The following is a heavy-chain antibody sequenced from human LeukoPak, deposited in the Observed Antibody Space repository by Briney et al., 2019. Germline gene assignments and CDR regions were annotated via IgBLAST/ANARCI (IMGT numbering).Heavy chain of an antibody. CDR2: IIPIFGTA. Sequence: SVKVSCKASGGTFSIYAISWVRQAPGQGLEWMGGIIPIFGTANYAQKFQGRVTITADESTSTAYMELSSLRSEDTAVYYCARRLGLDRYYFDYWGQGTLVTVSS. D-gene: IGHD3-22*01. CDR1: GGTFSIYA. CDR3: ARRLGLDRYYFDY. V-gene: IGHV1-69*13. J-gene: IGHJ4*02.